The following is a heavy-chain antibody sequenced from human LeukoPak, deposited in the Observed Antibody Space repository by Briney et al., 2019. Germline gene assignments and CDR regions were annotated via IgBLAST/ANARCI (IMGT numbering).Heavy chain of an antibody. CDR1: GYTFTGYY. D-gene: IGHD3-3*01. V-gene: IGHV1-8*02. Sequence: GASVKVSCKASGYTFTGYYMHWVRQATGQGLEWMGWMNPNSGNTGYAQKFQGRVTMTRNTSISTAYMELSSLRSEDTAVYYCARVPSFYYDFWSGYVGGFDYWGQGTLVTVSS. CDR3: ARVPSFYYDFWSGYVGGFDY. CDR2: MNPNSGNT. J-gene: IGHJ4*02.